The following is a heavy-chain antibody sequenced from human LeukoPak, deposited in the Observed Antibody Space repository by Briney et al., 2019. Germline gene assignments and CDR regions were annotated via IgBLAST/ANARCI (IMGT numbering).Heavy chain of an antibody. V-gene: IGHV3-48*03. CDR1: GFTFSSYE. Sequence: GGSLRLSCAASGFTFSSYEVNWVRQAPGKGLERVSHISSSGSTIYYADAVKGRFTISRDNAKNSLYLQMNSLRAEDTAVYYCAKWGNSWFGESSPPYWGQGTLVTVSS. CDR3: AKWGNSWFGESSPPY. D-gene: IGHD3-10*01. CDR2: ISSSGSTI. J-gene: IGHJ4*02.